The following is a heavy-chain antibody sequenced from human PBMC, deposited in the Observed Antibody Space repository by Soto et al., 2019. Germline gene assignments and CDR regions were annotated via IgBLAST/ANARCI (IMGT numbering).Heavy chain of an antibody. D-gene: IGHD4-17*01. CDR2: TNPNSGNT. CDR1: GYTFTSYD. V-gene: IGHV1-8*01. CDR3: ASAGTVTGVNY. J-gene: IGHJ4*02. Sequence: QVQLVQSGAEVKKPGASVKVSCKASGYTFTSYDINWVRPATGQVLDWMGWTNPNSGNTGYAQKFQGRFTIRRNTSISPAYMELSSLISEDTAVYYCASAGTVTGVNYWGQGTLVTVAS.